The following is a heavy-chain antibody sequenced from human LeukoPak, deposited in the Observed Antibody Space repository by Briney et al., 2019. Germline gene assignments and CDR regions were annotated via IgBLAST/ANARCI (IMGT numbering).Heavy chain of an antibody. CDR1: GFTFSSYA. J-gene: IGHJ4*02. CDR3: AKGQELDDGVFDS. D-gene: IGHD4-17*01. Sequence: GGSLRLSCAASGFTFSSYAMTWVRQTPGKGLEWVSTIRGNVDTTHYADSVKGRFTISRDNSKNTLYLQMNSLRAEDTAIYYCAKGQELDDGVFDSWGQGALVTVSS. V-gene: IGHV3-23*01. CDR2: IRGNVDTT.